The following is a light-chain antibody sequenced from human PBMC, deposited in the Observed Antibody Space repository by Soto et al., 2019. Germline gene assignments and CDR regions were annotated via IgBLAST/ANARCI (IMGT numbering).Light chain of an antibody. CDR1: SSDIGGYKY. Sequence: QSVLTKPASVSGSPGQSITISCTGTSSDIGGYKYISWYQQHPGKAPKMRIYEVSNRPSGISNRFSGSKSGNTASLTISGLQSEDEADYYCSSYTRSSTWVFGGGTKLTVL. J-gene: IGLJ3*02. V-gene: IGLV2-14*01. CDR2: EVS. CDR3: SSYTRSSTWV.